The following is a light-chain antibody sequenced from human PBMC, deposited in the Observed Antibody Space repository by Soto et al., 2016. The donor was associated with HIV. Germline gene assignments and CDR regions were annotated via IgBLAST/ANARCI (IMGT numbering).Light chain of an antibody. Sequence: SYELTQPPSLSVAPRETARITCGGDNVGTQSVHWHQQRPGQAPVLVVFDDSDRPSGIPDRFSGSKSGNTATLTINRVDAGDEADYYCQVWDRRSDHVVFGGGTKLSVL. CDR2: DDS. CDR3: QVWDRRSDHVV. CDR1: NVGTQS. J-gene: IGLJ3*02. V-gene: IGLV3-21*02.